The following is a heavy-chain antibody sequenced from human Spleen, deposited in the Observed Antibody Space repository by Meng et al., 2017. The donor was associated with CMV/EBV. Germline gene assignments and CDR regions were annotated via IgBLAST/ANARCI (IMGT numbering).Heavy chain of an antibody. J-gene: IGHJ6*02. Sequence: GSLRLSCTVSGGTISSSSYYWGWIRQPPGKGLEWIGSIYYNGSTYYNPSLKSRVTISIDTSKNQFYLKLSSVTAADTAVYYCARDSRWYDFWSDDPNGYYGMDVWGQGTTVTVSS. CDR3: ARDSRWYDFWSDDPNGYYGMDV. CDR1: GGTISSSSYY. CDR2: IYYNGST. D-gene: IGHD3-3*01. V-gene: IGHV4-39*07.